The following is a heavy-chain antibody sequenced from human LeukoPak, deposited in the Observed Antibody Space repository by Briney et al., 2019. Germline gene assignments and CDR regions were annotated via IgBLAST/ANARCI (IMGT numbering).Heavy chain of an antibody. J-gene: IGHJ4*02. CDR3: AKDAQRGFDFSNSLES. CDR1: GFTFSHYG. Sequence: PGRSLRLSCATSGFTFSHYGMHWVRQAQGKGLEWVAVIWSDGTEQYYGDSVKGRFTISRDNSKKTVYLQMNSLRVEDTAVYYCAKDAQRGFDFSNSLESWGQGTLVTVSS. V-gene: IGHV3-33*06. D-gene: IGHD3/OR15-3a*01. CDR2: IWSDGTEQ.